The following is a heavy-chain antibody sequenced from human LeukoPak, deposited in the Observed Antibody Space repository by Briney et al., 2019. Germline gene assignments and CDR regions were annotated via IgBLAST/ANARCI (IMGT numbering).Heavy chain of an antibody. V-gene: IGHV3-30*18. CDR2: ISDEGRRK. CDR1: GFSFISYG. D-gene: IGHD4-17*01. J-gene: IGHJ4*02. CDR3: AKRPSDYGDYVSYFDY. Sequence: GGSLRLSCAASGFSFISYGVHWVRQAPGKGLEWVGVISDEGRRKDYADSVKGRFTISRDNSKDTLYLQMNSLRAEDTAVYYCAKRPSDYGDYVSYFDYWGQGTLVTVSS.